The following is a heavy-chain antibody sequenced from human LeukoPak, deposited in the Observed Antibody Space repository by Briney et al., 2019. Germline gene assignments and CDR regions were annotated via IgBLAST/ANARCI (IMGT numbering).Heavy chain of an antibody. CDR3: ARDRRIVRGADV. J-gene: IGHJ6*02. D-gene: IGHD3-10*02. CDR2: IYYSGST. V-gene: IGHV4-31*03. Sequence: SETLSLTCTVSGGSISSGGYYWSWIRQHPGKGLEWIGYIYYSGSTYYNPSLKSRVTISVDTSKNQFSLKLSSVTAADTAAYYCARDRRIVRGADVWGQGTTVTVSS. CDR1: GGSISSGGYY.